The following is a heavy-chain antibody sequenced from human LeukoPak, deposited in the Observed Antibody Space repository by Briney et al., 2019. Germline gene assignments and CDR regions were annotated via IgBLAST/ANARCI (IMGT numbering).Heavy chain of an antibody. CDR3: ARRIDRGWGSMFDP. Sequence: GASVKVSCKASGYTFTGYYIHWVRQAPGQGLEWMGWINPNSGDTNYAQKFQGRVTMTRDTSISTAYMELSSLRSEDTAVYYCARRIDRGWGSMFDPWGQGTLVTVSS. CDR1: GYTFTGYY. J-gene: IGHJ5*02. V-gene: IGHV1-2*02. CDR2: INPNSGDT. D-gene: IGHD3-16*01.